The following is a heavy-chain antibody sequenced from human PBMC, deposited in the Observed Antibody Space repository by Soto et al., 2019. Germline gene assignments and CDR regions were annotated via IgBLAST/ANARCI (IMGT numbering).Heavy chain of an antibody. J-gene: IGHJ5*02. V-gene: IGHV4-31*03. CDR3: ARVGGINWFDP. Sequence: QVQLQESGPGLVKPSQTLSLTCTVSGGSISSGGYYWSWIRQHPGKGLEWIGYIYYSGSTYYNPSIKSRFTISVDTSQTQFSLKLSSVTAADTAVYYCARVGGINWFDPWGQGTLVSVSS. CDR1: GGSISSGGYY. CDR2: IYYSGST. D-gene: IGHD6-13*01.